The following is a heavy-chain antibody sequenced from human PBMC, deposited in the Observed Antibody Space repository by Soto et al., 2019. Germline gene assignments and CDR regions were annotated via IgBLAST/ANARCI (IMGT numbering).Heavy chain of an antibody. J-gene: IGHJ6*02. CDR2: IIPIFGTA. V-gene: IGHV1-69*13. Sequence: SVKVSCKASGGTFSSYAISRVRQAPGQGLEWMGGIIPIFGTANYAQKFQGRVTITADESTSTAYMELSSLRSEDTAVYYCARGSYCTNGVCYFGVRRGYYYYYGMDVWGQGTTVTVSS. CDR3: ARGSYCTNGVCYFGVRRGYYYYYGMDV. D-gene: IGHD2-8*01. CDR1: GGTFSSYA.